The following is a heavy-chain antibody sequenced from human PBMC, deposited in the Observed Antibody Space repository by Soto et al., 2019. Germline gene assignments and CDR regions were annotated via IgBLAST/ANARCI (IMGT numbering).Heavy chain of an antibody. Sequence: GGSLRLSCAASGFTFSSYAMSWVRQAPGKGLEWVSAISGSGGSTYYADSVKGRFTTSRDNAKNTLYLQMNSLRAEDTAVYYCAGRGRSYYYYGMDVWGQGTTVTVSS. CDR3: AGRGRSYYYYGMDV. J-gene: IGHJ6*02. CDR1: GFTFSSYA. V-gene: IGHV3-23*01. CDR2: ISGSGGST.